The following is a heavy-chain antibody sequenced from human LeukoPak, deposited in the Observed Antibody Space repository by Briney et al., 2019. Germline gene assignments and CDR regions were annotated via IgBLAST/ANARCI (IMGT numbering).Heavy chain of an antibody. CDR1: GFTFSSYS. CDR2: ISSSSSTI. CDR3: ARSGWGVGATAHFDY. J-gene: IGHJ4*02. V-gene: IGHV3-48*02. Sequence: GGSLRLSCAASGFTFSSYSMNWVRQAPGKGLEWVSYISSSSSTIYYADSVKGRFTISRDNAKNSLYLQMNGLRDEDTAVYYCARSGWGVGATAHFDYWGQGTLVTVSS. D-gene: IGHD1-26*01.